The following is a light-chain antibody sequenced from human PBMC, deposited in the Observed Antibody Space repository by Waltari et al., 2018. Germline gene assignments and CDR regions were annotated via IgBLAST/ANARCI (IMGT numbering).Light chain of an antibody. CDR3: QQSRQWPRRT. CDR2: FGS. J-gene: IGKJ2*01. Sequence: EIVMTQSPVTISVSPGEGVTLPCTASESVGTDVAWYRHKPGQPPRLLIYFGSTRATGVPARISGSGSGTDFSLTISSLESEDFAFYYCQQSRQWPRRTFGQGTKLE. V-gene: IGKV3D-15*01. CDR1: ESVGTD.